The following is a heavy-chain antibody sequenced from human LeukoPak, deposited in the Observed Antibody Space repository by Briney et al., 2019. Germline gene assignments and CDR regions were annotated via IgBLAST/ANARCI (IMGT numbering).Heavy chain of an antibody. CDR1: GGSFSAYY. CDR3: ASSRNYDILTGYWIYYFDY. J-gene: IGHJ4*02. D-gene: IGHD3-9*01. CDR2: INHSVGT. Sequence: SETLSLTCAVYGGSFSAYYWAWIRQPPRKGLEWIVEINHSVGTNYNPSLKSRVTISVDTSKNQFSLKLSSVTAADTAVYYCASSRNYDILTGYWIYYFDYWGQGPLVTVSS. V-gene: IGHV4-34*01.